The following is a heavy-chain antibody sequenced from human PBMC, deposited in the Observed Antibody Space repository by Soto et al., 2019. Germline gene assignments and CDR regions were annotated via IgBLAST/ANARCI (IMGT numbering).Heavy chain of an antibody. CDR1: GYTFTSYG. D-gene: IGHD3-22*01. J-gene: IGHJ4*02. V-gene: IGHV1-3*01. CDR3: ARGGYFDSSNYLAY. CDR2: INPGNGNT. Sequence: ASEKVSCKASGYTFTSYGINWVRQAPGRGLEWMGWINPGNGNTKYSQQFQGRVIIDRDTSASTAYMELSSLRPEDTAVYYCARGGYFDSSNYLAYWGLGTLVTVSS.